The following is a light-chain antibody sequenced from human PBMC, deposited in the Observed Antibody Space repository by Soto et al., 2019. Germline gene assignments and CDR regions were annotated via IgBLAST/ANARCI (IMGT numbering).Light chain of an antibody. V-gene: IGKV3-11*01. CDR3: QQRSNWPPIT. J-gene: IGKJ5*01. CDR1: QSVRNSY. CDR2: GAS. Sequence: EIVLTQSPGTLSLSPGERATLSCRASQSVRNSYLAWYQQKPGQAPRLLIYGASNRATGIPARFSGSGSGTDFTLTISSLEPEDFAVYYCQQRSNWPPITFGQGTRLEIK.